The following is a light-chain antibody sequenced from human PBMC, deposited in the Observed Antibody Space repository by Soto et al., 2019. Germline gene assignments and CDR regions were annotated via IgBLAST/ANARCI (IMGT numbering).Light chain of an antibody. Sequence: EIVLTQSPGTLSLSPGERATLSCRASQSVSSSYLAWYQQKPGQAPRLLIYSASSRATGIPDRFSGSGSGTDFTLTISRLEPEDVAVYYCQQYGSSPPSTFGQGTRLEIK. CDR3: QQYGSSPPST. J-gene: IGKJ5*01. CDR2: SAS. CDR1: QSVSSSY. V-gene: IGKV3-20*01.